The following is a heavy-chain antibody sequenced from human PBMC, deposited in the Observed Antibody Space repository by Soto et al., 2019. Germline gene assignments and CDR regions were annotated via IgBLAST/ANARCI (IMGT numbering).Heavy chain of an antibody. CDR1: GFTFDDYT. CDR2: ISWDGGST. J-gene: IGHJ4*02. CDR3: AKDSGSGTTGIDY. Sequence: EVQLVESGGVVVQPGGSLRLSCAASGFTFDDYTMHWVRQAPGKGLEWVSLISWDGGSTYYADSVKGRFTISRDNSKNSLYLQMNSLRTEDTALYYCAKDSGSGTTGIDYWGQGTLVTVSS. V-gene: IGHV3-43*01. D-gene: IGHD1-7*01.